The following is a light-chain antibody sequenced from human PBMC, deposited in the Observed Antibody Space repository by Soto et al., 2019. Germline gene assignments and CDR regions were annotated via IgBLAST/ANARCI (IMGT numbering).Light chain of an antibody. Sequence: DIQMTQSPSTLSASVGDRVTITCRASQSISSWLAWYQQKPGKAPKLLIYKASSLESGVPSRFSGSGSGTEFTLTISSLQPDDFATYYYQQYKQIFTFGPGTKVDIK. CDR3: QQYKQIFT. CDR2: KAS. J-gene: IGKJ3*01. V-gene: IGKV1-5*03. CDR1: QSISSW.